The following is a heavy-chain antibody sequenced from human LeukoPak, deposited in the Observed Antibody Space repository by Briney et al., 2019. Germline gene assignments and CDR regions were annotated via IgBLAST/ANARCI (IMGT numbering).Heavy chain of an antibody. Sequence: SETLSLTCTVSGGSISSSSYYWGWIRQPPGKGLEWIGSIYYSGSTYYNPSLKSRVTISVDTSKNQSSLKLSSVTAADTAVYYCASTHYGSGNFDYWGQGTLVTVSS. V-gene: IGHV4-39*01. CDR2: IYYSGST. D-gene: IGHD3-10*01. J-gene: IGHJ4*02. CDR3: ASTHYGSGNFDY. CDR1: GGSISSSSYY.